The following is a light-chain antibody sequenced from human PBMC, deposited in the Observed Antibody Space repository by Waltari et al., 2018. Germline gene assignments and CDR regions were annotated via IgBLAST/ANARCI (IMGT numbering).Light chain of an antibody. CDR1: QDISSW. V-gene: IGKV1D-12*01. CDR2: AAS. J-gene: IGKJ4*01. Sequence: DTHMTQSPSSAYASVGDRVNTHCRPSQDISSWLAWYQLKPAKAPKLLSYAASNLQSGVPSRFSGSGSGTGFTLTISSLQPEDFATYYCQHANIFPCTFGGGTKVEIK. CDR3: QHANIFPCT.